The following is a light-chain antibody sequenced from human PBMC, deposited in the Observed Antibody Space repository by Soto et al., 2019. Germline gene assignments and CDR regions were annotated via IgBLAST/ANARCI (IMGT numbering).Light chain of an antibody. CDR1: SSNIGSYT. V-gene: IGLV1-44*01. J-gene: IGLJ2*01. CDR3: AAWDDSLNGVR. Sequence: VLTQPPSASGTPGQRVTISCSGSSSNIGSYTVSWYQQLPGAAPKLLIYSNNQRPSGVPDRFSGSKSGTSASLGISGLQSEDEADYYCAAWDDSLNGVRFGGGTKVTVL. CDR2: SNN.